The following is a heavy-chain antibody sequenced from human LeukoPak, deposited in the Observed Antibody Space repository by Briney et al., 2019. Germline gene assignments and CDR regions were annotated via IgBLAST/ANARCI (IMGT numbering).Heavy chain of an antibody. CDR2: IQQDGSEK. CDR3: ARDSPGVTTNY. CDR1: GFTFNNYW. V-gene: IGHV3-7*01. J-gene: IGHJ4*02. D-gene: IGHD4-17*01. Sequence: GRSLRLSCAASGFTFNNYWMNWVSHAAGKGLEWVANIQQDGSEKYYVDSVEGRFTISRDNARNSLYLQMNSLRAEDTAVYYCARDSPGVTTNYWGQGTLVTVSS.